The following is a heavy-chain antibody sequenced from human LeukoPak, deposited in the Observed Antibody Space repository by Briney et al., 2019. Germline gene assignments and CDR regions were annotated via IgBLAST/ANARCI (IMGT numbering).Heavy chain of an antibody. CDR3: AKDYDSTGYRYNDY. CDR2: ISGNGGTT. D-gene: IGHD3-22*01. CDR1: GFTFNIYA. Sequence: GRSLRLSCAASGFTFNIYAMHWVRQAPGKGLEWVSAISGNGGTTYYAGSVKGRFTISRDNSKNTLYLQMNSLRAEDTAVYYCAKDYDSTGYRYNDYWGQGTLVTVSS. V-gene: IGHV3-23*01. J-gene: IGHJ4*02.